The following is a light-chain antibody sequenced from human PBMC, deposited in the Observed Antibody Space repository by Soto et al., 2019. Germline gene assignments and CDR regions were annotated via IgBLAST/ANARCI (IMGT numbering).Light chain of an antibody. CDR1: HGLANF. Sequence: IQLTQSPSSLSASVGDRVTISCRASHGLANFLAWYQQKPGKATKLLSYGASTLQSGVPSRFSGSGSGTDFTLTISNLQPEDFATYYCQQHNSFPIPFGPWTKVDIK. CDR2: GAS. J-gene: IGKJ3*01. CDR3: QQHNSFPIP. V-gene: IGKV1-9*01.